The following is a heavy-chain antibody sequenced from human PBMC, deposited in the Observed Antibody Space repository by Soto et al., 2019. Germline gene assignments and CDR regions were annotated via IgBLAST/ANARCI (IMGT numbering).Heavy chain of an antibody. V-gene: IGHV1-3*01. CDR3: ARDLDHPRYCSSTSCYEAPGDI. CDR1: GYTFTSYA. CDR2: INAGNGNT. D-gene: IGHD2-2*01. J-gene: IGHJ3*02. Sequence: GASVKVSCKASGYTFTSYAMHWVRQAPGQRLEWMGWINAGNGNTKYSQKFQGRVTITRDTSASTAYMELSSLRSEDTAVYYCARDLDHPRYCSSTSCYEAPGDIWGQGTMVTVSS.